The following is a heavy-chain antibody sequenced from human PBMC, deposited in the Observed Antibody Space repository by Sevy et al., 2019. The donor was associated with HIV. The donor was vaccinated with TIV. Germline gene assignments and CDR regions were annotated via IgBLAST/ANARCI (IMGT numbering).Heavy chain of an antibody. V-gene: IGHV3-33*08. CDR3: ASEHNWDDAFDI. CDR2: IWYDGSIK. Sequence: GGSRRLSCAASGFTFNMYGMHWVRQAPGKGLEWVGQIWYDGSIKKYADSVKGRFTISRDNSKSTLYLQMNSLRGEDTAVYFCASEHNWDDAFDIWGQGTMVTVSS. CDR1: GFTFNMYG. J-gene: IGHJ3*02. D-gene: IGHD1-1*01.